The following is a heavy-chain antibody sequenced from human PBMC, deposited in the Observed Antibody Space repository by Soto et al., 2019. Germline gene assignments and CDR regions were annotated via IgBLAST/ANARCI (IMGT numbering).Heavy chain of an antibody. J-gene: IGHJ4*02. CDR3: ARGPGASDYYFDY. CDR1: GDSVSSYW. V-gene: IGHV4-59*02. D-gene: IGHD3-10*01. Sequence: PSETLSLTCSVSGDSVSSYWWSWIRQPPGKGLEWIGYIYYTGSTNYSPSLKGRVTISLDASKSQFSLKLTSVTAADTAVYYCARGPGASDYYFDYWGTGTLVTISS. CDR2: IYYTGST.